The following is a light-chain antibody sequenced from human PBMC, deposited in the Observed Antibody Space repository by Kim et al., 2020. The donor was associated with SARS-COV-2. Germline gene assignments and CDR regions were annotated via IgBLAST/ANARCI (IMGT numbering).Light chain of an antibody. CDR1: QDISNY. CDR2: SAS. CDR3: QKCDSAPWT. Sequence: ASVCDRLPVTRRASQDISNYLAWVQLKPGKAPTLLIYSASALQPGVPSRFSDSGSGTDFTLSVTSLQPEDVATYYCQKCDSAPWTFGQGTKVDIK. J-gene: IGKJ1*01. V-gene: IGKV1-27*01.